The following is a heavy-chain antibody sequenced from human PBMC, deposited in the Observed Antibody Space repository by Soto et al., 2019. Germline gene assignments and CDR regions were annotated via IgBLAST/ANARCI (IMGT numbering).Heavy chain of an antibody. CDR1: GGSISSGGYS. V-gene: IGHV4-30-2*01. Sequence: QLQLQESGSGLVKPSQTLSLTCAVSGGSISSGGYSWSWIRQPPGKGLEWIGYIYHSGSTYYNPSLKSRVPISVDRAKNQFSLKLSSVTAADTAVYYCARVWRGYCSGGSCPAFDIWGQGTMVTVSS. D-gene: IGHD2-15*01. CDR2: IYHSGST. CDR3: ARVWRGYCSGGSCPAFDI. J-gene: IGHJ3*02.